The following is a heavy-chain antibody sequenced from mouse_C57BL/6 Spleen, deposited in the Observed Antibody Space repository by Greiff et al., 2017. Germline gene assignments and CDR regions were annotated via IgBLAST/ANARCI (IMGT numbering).Heavy chain of an antibody. V-gene: IGHV3-6*01. Sequence: EVQLQESGPGLVKPSQSLSLTCSVTGYSITSGYYWNWIRQFPGNKLEWMGYISYDGSNNYNPSLKNRISITRDTSKNQFFLKLNSVTTEDTATYYCARDLRGYDWYFDVWGTGTTVTVSS. D-gene: IGHD2-2*01. J-gene: IGHJ1*03. CDR1: GYSITSGYY. CDR2: ISYDGSN. CDR3: ARDLRGYDWYFDV.